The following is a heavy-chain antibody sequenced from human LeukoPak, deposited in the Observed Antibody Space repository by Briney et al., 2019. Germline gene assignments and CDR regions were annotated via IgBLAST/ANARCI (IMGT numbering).Heavy chain of an antibody. CDR2: IYYSGST. V-gene: IGHV4-59*01. D-gene: IGHD4/OR15-4a*01. CDR3: ARDGPMNDYANWFDP. J-gene: IGHJ5*02. CDR1: GVYISSYY. Sequence: SETLSLTCTVSGVYISSYYWSWIRPPPGKGLEWIGSIYYSGSTNYNPCLKSRVTISVGTSKNQFSLNLSSVTAADSAVYYCARDGPMNDYANWFDPWGQGTLVTVSS.